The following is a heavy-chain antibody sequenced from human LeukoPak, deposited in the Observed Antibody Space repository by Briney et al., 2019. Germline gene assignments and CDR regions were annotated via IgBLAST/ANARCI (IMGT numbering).Heavy chain of an antibody. CDR2: ISAYNGNT. Sequence: GASVKVSCKASGYTFTSYGISWVRQAPGQGLEWMGWISAYNGNTNYAQKFQGRVTMTRDTSISTAYMELSRLRSDDTAVYYCARDRGQLWLCDWGQGTLVTVSS. CDR3: ARDRGQLWLCD. J-gene: IGHJ4*02. D-gene: IGHD5-18*01. V-gene: IGHV1-18*01. CDR1: GYTFTSYG.